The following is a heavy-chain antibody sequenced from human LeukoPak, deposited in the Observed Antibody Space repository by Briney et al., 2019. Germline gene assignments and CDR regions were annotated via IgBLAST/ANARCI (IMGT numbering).Heavy chain of an antibody. CDR2: IYYSGST. CDR3: ASTPSLTFFDY. D-gene: IGHD3-16*02. V-gene: IGHV4-39*07. Sequence: SETLSLTCSVSGGSISSSSYYWGWIRQPPGKGLEWIGSIYYSGSTYYNPSLKSRVTISVDTSKNQFSLKLSSVTAADTAVYYCASTPSLTFFDYWGQGTLVTVSS. J-gene: IGHJ4*02. CDR1: GGSISSSSYY.